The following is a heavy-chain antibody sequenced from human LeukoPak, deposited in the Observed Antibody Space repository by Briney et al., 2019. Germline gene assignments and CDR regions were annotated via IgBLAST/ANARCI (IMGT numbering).Heavy chain of an antibody. J-gene: IGHJ4*02. V-gene: IGHV3-13*01. CDR1: GFTLSSHD. CDR3: ARSKSYSSGWTDFDW. D-gene: IGHD6-19*01. Sequence: GGSLRLSCAASGFTLSSHDMHWVRQPTGKGLERVSVIGTAGNTYYADSVKGRFTISRENARNSLLLQMDNLRAEDTAVYYCARSKSYSSGWTDFDWWGQGTLVTVSS. CDR2: IGTAGNT.